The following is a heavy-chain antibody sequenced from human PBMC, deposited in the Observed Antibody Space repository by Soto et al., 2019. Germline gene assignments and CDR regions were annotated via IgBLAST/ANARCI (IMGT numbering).Heavy chain of an antibody. Sequence: GGSLRLSCAASGFTFSSYAMHWVRQAPGKGLEWVAVISYDGSNKYYADSVKGRFTISRDNSKNTLYLQMNSLRAEDTAVYYCARGRRWLQFREYYFDYWGQGTLVTVSS. V-gene: IGHV3-30-3*01. CDR2: ISYDGSNK. D-gene: IGHD5-12*01. CDR1: GFTFSSYA. CDR3: ARGRRWLQFREYYFDY. J-gene: IGHJ4*02.